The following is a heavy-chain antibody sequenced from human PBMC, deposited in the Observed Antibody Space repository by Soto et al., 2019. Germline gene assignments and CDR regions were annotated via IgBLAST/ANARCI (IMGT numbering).Heavy chain of an antibody. Sequence: QVQLVESGGDVVQPGRSLRLSCAASRFTFSDYGMHWVRQAPGKGLEWEAVISYDGSKTYYADSVKGRFTISRDNSKNPLYLQMNSLSAEDTAVYYCAKDLKYQLMRTYFDYWGQGTLVTVSS. CDR2: ISYDGSKT. CDR3: AKDLKYQLMRTYFDY. J-gene: IGHJ4*02. V-gene: IGHV3-30*18. CDR1: RFTFSDYG. D-gene: IGHD2-2*01.